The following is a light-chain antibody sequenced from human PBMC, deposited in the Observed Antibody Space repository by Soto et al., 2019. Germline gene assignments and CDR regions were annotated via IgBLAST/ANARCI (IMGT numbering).Light chain of an antibody. Sequence: EVVLTXXPXTLSLSPGERATLSCRASQSVNSKYLAWYQQKPGQAPRLLMYAISSRAAGIPDRFSGSGSGTDFNLTITRLEPDDLEVYYCQQYDNSHLTFGGGTKVEI. CDR1: QSVNSKY. V-gene: IGKV3-20*01. J-gene: IGKJ4*01. CDR3: QQYDNSHLT. CDR2: AIS.